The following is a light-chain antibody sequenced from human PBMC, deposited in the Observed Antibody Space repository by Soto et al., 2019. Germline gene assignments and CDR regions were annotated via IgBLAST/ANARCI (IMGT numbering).Light chain of an antibody. CDR1: QSVSSSY. J-gene: IGKJ1*01. V-gene: IGKV3-20*01. CDR3: QQYGSSPT. CDR2: GAS. Sequence: EIVLTQYPGTLSLSPGEGATLSCRASQSVSSSYLAWYQQKPGQAPRLLIYGASSRATGIPDRFSGSGSGTDFTLTISRLEPEDFAVYYCQQYGSSPTFGQGTKVDIK.